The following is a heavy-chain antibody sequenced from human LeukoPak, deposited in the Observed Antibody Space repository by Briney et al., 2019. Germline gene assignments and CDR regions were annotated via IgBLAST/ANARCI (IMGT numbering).Heavy chain of an antibody. V-gene: IGHV4-59*01. CDR3: ARAQYYYYYYMDV. Sequence: SETLSLTCTVSGGSISSYYWSWIRQPPGKGLEWIGYIYYSGSTNYNPSLKSRVTISVDTSKNQFSLKLSSVTAADTAVYYCARAQYYYYYYMDVWGKGTTVTVSS. CDR1: GGSISSYY. CDR2: IYYSGST. J-gene: IGHJ6*03.